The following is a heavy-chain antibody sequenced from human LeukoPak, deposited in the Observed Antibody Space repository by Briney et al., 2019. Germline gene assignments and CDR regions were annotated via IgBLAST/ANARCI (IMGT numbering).Heavy chain of an antibody. D-gene: IGHD2-15*01. CDR3: AKVLRAVGVIFDY. Sequence: QPSETLSLTCAVYGGSFSGYYWSWVRQAPGKGLEWVSAISGSGGSTYYADSVKGRFTISRDNSKNTLYLQMNSLRAEDTAVYYCAKVLRAVGVIFDYWGQGTLVTVSS. V-gene: IGHV3-23*01. J-gene: IGHJ4*02. CDR2: ISGSGGST. CDR1: GGSFSGYY.